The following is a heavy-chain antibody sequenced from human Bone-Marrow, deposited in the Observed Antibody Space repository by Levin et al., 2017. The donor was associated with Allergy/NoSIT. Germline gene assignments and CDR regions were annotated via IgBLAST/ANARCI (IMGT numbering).Heavy chain of an antibody. CDR3: TRGGSGSYLCAFDI. CDR2: IRSKAYGGTT. V-gene: IGHV3-49*03. J-gene: IGHJ3*02. CDR1: GFTFGDYA. D-gene: IGHD3-10*01. Sequence: GGSLRLSCTASGFTFGDYAMSWFRQAPGKGLEWVGFIRSKAYGGTTEYAASVKGRFTISRDDSKSIAYLQMNSLKTEDTAVYYCTRGGSGSYLCAFDIWGQGTMVTVSS.